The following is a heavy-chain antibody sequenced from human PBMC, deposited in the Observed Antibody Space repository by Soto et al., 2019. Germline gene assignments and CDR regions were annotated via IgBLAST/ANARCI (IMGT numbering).Heavy chain of an antibody. Sequence: EVQLLESGGDLVQPGGSLRLSCAASGFTFSIYAMRWVRQAPGKGLEWVSSITGSGDRTYYADSVKGRVTISRDNSQPMLHLQKNRLRAADTDVYYCERMYSSICDYWDQGTLVNVP. V-gene: IGHV3-23*01. D-gene: IGHD6-13*01. J-gene: IGHJ4*02. CDR2: ITGSGDRT. CDR3: ERMYSSICDY. CDR1: GFTFSIYA.